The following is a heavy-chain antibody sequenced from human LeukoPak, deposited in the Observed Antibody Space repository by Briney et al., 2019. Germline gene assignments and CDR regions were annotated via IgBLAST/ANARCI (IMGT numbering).Heavy chain of an antibody. CDR2: ISAYNGNT. Sequence: ASVKVSCKASGYTFTSYGISWVRPAPGQGLEWMGWISAYNGNTNYAQKLQGRVTMTTDTSTSTAYMELRSLRSDDTAVYYCAREGSSTSLYGGYYYYYMDVWGKGTTVTASS. CDR3: AREGSSTSLYGGYYYYYMDV. V-gene: IGHV1-18*01. D-gene: IGHD2-2*01. CDR1: GYTFTSYG. J-gene: IGHJ6*03.